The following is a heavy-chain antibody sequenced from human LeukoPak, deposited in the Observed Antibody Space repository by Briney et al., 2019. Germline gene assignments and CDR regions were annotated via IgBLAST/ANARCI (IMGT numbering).Heavy chain of an antibody. CDR3: ARGRRDGYMLLWEDY. D-gene: IGHD5-24*01. V-gene: IGHV4-39*07. Sequence: GSLRLSCAASGFTFSSYGMSWIRQPPGNGLEWIGSIYYSGSTYYNPSLKSRVTISVDTSKNQFSLKLSSMTAADTALYYCARGRRDGYMLLWEDYWGQGTLVTVPS. CDR2: IYYSGST. J-gene: IGHJ4*02. CDR1: GFTFSSYG.